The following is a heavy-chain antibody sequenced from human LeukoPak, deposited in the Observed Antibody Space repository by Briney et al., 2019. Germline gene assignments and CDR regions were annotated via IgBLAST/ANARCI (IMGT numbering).Heavy chain of an antibody. J-gene: IGHJ4*02. Sequence: PGGSLRLSCAASGFPFSSYAMHWVRQAPDKGLEWVALIHYDGDNKYYADSVKGRFTISRDNSKNTLYLQMNSLRAEDTAVYYCARVDRGANDYWGQGTLVTVSS. V-gene: IGHV3-30*02. CDR1: GFPFSSYA. CDR2: IHYDGDNK. D-gene: IGHD1-14*01. CDR3: ARVDRGANDY.